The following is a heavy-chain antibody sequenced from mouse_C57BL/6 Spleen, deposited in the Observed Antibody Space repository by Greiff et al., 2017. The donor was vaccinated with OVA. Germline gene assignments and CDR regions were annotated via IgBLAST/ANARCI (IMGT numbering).Heavy chain of an antibody. CDR1: GYSITSGYY. Sequence: DVKLQESGPGLVKPSQSLSLTCSVTGYSITSGYYWNWIRQFPGNKLEWMGYISYDGSNNYNPSLKNRISITRDTSKIQFFLKLNSVTTEDTATYYCARLCNWEVYFDYWGQGTTLTVSS. D-gene: IGHD4-1*01. CDR2: ISYDGSN. CDR3: ARLCNWEVYFDY. V-gene: IGHV3-6*01. J-gene: IGHJ2*01.